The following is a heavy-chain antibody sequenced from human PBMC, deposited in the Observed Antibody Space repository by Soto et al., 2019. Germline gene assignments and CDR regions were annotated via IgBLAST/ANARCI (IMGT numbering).Heavy chain of an antibody. Sequence: QVQLVQSGAEVKKPGSSVKVSCKASGGTFSSYTISWVRQAPGQGLEWMGGIIPIFGTANYAQKFQGRVTITADESTSTAYMELSSLRSEDTAVYYCARGAAPAASTPRYYYYYGMDVWGQGTTVTVSS. V-gene: IGHV1-69*01. J-gene: IGHJ6*02. D-gene: IGHD6-13*01. CDR3: ARGAAPAASTPRYYYYYGMDV. CDR1: GGTFSSYT. CDR2: IIPIFGTA.